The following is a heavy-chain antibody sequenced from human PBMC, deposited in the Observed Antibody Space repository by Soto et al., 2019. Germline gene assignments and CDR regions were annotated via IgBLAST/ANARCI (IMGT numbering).Heavy chain of an antibody. Sequence: QVQLVESGGGVVQPGRSLRLSCAASGFTFSSYGMHWVRQAPGKGLEWVAVIWYDGSNKYYADSVKGRFTISRDNSKNTLYLQMNSLRAEDTAVYYCARDLYSSSPLDALDIWGQGTMVTVSS. J-gene: IGHJ3*02. D-gene: IGHD6-13*01. CDR3: ARDLYSSSPLDALDI. CDR2: IWYDGSNK. CDR1: GFTFSSYG. V-gene: IGHV3-33*01.